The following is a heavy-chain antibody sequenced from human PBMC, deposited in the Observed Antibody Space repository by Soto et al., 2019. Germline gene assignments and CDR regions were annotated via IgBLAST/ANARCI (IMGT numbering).Heavy chain of an antibody. CDR2: IKQDGSEK. D-gene: IGHD5-12*01. CDR3: ATPVIPRYSGYDWYRDY. CDR1: GFTFSSYW. Sequence: GSLRLSCAASGFTFSSYWMSWVRQAPGKGLGWVANIKQDGSEKYYVDSVKGRFTISRDNAKNSLYLQMNSLRAEDTAVYYCATPVIPRYSGYDWYRDYWGQGTLVTVSS. J-gene: IGHJ4*02. V-gene: IGHV3-7*01.